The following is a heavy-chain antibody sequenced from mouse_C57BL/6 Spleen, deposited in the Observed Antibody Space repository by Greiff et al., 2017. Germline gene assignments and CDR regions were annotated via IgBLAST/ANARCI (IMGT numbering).Heavy chain of an antibody. D-gene: IGHD1-1*01. CDR3: TSAGDYYGSKGVDY. CDR2: IDPETGGT. V-gene: IGHV1-15*01. Sequence: VQLQQSGAELVRPGASVTLSCKASGYTFTDYEMHWVKQTPVHGLEWIGAIDPETGGTAYNQKYKGKAILTADKSSSTAYMELRSLTSEDSAVYYCTSAGDYYGSKGVDYWGQGTSVTVSS. CDR1: GYTFTDYE. J-gene: IGHJ4*01.